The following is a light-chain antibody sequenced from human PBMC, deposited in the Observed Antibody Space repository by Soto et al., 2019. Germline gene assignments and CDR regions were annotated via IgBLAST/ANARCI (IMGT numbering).Light chain of an antibody. J-gene: IGKJ5*01. CDR1: QDIGNW. CDR2: SAS. Sequence: DIHVSQSAPSMAASVGYRVTITCGASQDIGNWMTWYQQKPGKAPKLLIYSASTLLRGVPSRFRGSGSGTEFTLTISGLQPEDSLTYYCQQAKSFPITFGQGTRLEIK. CDR3: QQAKSFPIT. V-gene: IGKV1-12*01.